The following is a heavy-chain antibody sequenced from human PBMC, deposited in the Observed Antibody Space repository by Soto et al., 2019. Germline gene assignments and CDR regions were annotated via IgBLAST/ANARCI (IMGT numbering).Heavy chain of an antibody. J-gene: IGHJ5*02. CDR2: ISYDGVNK. Sequence: LRLSCAASRFNFSAYGMHWVRQAPGKGLEWVAGISYDGVNKFYSASMKGRLTVSRDNAKNTFYLQMNSLRPADTALYYCAKARYASGWSGLDTWGQGALVTVSS. V-gene: IGHV3-30*18. CDR1: RFNFSAYG. CDR3: AKARYASGWSGLDT. D-gene: IGHD6-19*01.